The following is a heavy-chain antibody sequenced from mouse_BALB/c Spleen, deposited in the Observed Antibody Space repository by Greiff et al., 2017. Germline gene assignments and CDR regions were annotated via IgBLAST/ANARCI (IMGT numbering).Heavy chain of an antibody. V-gene: IGHV5-17*02. J-gene: IGHJ1*01. D-gene: IGHD2-1*01. Sequence: EVQGVESGGGLVQPGGSRKLSCAASGFTFSSFGMHWVRQAPEKGLEWVAYISSGSSTIYYADTVKGRFTISRDNPKNTLFLQMTSLRSEDTAMYYCARDGNYDWYFDVWGAGTTVTVSS. CDR3: ARDGNYDWYFDV. CDR1: GFTFSSFG. CDR2: ISSGSSTI.